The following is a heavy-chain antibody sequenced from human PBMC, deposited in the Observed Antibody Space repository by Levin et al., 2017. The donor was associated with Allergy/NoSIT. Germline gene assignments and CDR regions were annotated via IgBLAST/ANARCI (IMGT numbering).Heavy chain of an antibody. CDR2: IYPSDSDT. CDR1: GYRFTTNW. V-gene: IGHV5-51*01. CDR3: ATQYGRYFNY. J-gene: IGHJ4*02. D-gene: IGHD4-17*01. Sequence: GGSLRLSCKGSGYRFTTNWIGWVRQMPGKGLEWMGIIYPSDSDTRYSPSFQGQVTISADKSISTAYLQWSSLKASDSAMYYCATQYGRYFNYWGQGSLVTVSS.